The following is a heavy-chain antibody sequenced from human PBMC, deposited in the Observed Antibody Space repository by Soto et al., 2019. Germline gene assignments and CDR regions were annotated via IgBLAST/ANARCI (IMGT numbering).Heavy chain of an antibody. V-gene: IGHV4-39*01. CDR1: GGSISSSSYY. CDR3: ARQPRVGLASLDY. J-gene: IGHJ4*02. CDR2: IYYSGST. D-gene: IGHD6-19*01. Sequence: SETLSLTCTVSGGSISSSSYYWGWIRQPPGKGLEWIGSIYYSGSTYYNPSLKSRVTISVDTSKNQFSLKLSSVTAADTAVYYCARQPRVGLASLDYWGQGTLVTVSS.